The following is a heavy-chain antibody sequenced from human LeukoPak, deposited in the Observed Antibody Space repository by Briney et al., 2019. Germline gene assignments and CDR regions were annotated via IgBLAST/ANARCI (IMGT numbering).Heavy chain of an antibody. CDR3: AKADGGSSYFDY. V-gene: IGHV3-33*06. CDR2: IWYDGSNK. D-gene: IGHD1-26*01. Sequence: GGSLRLSCAASGFTFSSYGMHWVRQAPGKGLEWVAVIWYDGSNKYYADSVKGRFTISRDNSKNTLYLQMNSLRAEDTAVYYCAKADGGSSYFDYWGQGTLVTVSS. J-gene: IGHJ4*02. CDR1: GFTFSSYG.